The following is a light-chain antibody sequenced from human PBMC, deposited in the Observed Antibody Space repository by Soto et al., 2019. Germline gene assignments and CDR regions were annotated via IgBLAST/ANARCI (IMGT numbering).Light chain of an antibody. CDR3: AAWDGSLSGRFV. V-gene: IGLV1-47*02. Sequence: QSVLTQPPSVSGTTGQRVTMSCSGSSSNIGSNSVYWYQQLPGTAPKLLIYNNNQRPAGVPDRFSGSKSGTSGSLAISGLRSEDEADYFCAAWDGSLSGRFVFGTGTKVTVL. J-gene: IGLJ1*01. CDR2: NNN. CDR1: SSNIGSNS.